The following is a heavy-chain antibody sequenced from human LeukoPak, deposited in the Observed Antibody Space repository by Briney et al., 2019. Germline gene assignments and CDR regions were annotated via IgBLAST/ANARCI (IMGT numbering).Heavy chain of an antibody. D-gene: IGHD6-13*01. CDR1: GGTFSSYA. Sequence: ASVKVSCKASGGTFSSYAISWVRQAPGQGLEWMGGIIPIFGTANYAQKFQGRVTITADESTSTAYMELSSLRSEDTAVYYCARAFSYSTSFDYWGQGTLVTVSS. J-gene: IGHJ4*02. CDR2: IIPIFGTA. CDR3: ARAFSYSTSFDY. V-gene: IGHV1-69*13.